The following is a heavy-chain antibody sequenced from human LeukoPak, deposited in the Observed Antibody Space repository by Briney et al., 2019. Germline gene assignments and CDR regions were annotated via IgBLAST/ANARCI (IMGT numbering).Heavy chain of an antibody. J-gene: IGHJ5*02. CDR1: GYTFTSYG. CDR3: ARDPEIKPRVVPAANWFDP. CDR2: ISAYNGNT. Sequence: GASVKVSCKASGYTFTSYGISWVRQAPGQGLEWMGWISAYNGNTNYAQKLQGRVTMTTDTSTSTAYMELRSLRSDDTAVYYCARDPEIKPRVVPAANWFDPWGQGTLVTVSS. D-gene: IGHD2-2*01. V-gene: IGHV1-18*01.